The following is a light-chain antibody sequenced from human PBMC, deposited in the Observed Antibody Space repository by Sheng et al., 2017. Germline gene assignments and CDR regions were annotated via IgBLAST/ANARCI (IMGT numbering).Light chain of an antibody. J-gene: IGKJ4*01. CDR3: QQYGSSPQT. CDR1: QSVSSSY. V-gene: IGKV3-20*01. CDR2: GAS. Sequence: EIVLTQSPGTLSLSPGERATLSCRASQSVSSSYLAWYQQKPGQAPRLLIYGASSRANGIPDRFSGSGSGTDFTLTISRLEPEDFAVYYCQQYGSSPQTFGGGTKVEIK.